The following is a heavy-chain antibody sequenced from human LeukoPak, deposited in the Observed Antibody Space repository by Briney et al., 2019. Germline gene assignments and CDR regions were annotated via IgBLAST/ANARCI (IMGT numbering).Heavy chain of an antibody. CDR2: ISASGATT. D-gene: IGHD3-22*01. CDR1: GFTFSSYA. CDR3: TKGSYYDNSGRAYFDY. V-gene: IGHV3-23*01. Sequence: GGSLRLSCAASGFTFSSYAMNWVRQAPGKGLEWFSVISASGATTDYADSVKGRFTISRDNSKNTLYLQMNSLRAEDTAVYYCTKGSYYDNSGRAYFDYWGQGTLVTVSS. J-gene: IGHJ4*02.